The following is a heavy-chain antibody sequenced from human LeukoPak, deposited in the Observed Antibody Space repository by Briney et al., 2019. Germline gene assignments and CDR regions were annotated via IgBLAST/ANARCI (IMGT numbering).Heavy chain of an antibody. CDR2: ISSSSSTI. V-gene: IGHV3-48*02. CDR1: GFTFSSYS. J-gene: IGHJ6*02. CDR3: ARDPDFWSGYYSFSGMDV. Sequence: GGPLRRSCAASGFTFSSYSMNRVRQAPGKGLGWVSYISSSSSTIYYADSVKGRFTISRDNAKNSLYLQMNSLRDEDTAVYYCARDPDFWSGYYSFSGMDVWGQGTTVTVSS. D-gene: IGHD3-3*01.